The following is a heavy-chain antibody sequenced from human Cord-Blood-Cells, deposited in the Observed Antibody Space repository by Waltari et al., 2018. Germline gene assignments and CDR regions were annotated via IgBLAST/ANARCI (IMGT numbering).Heavy chain of an antibody. J-gene: IGHJ4*02. D-gene: IGHD3-16*01. CDR3: AKGGGR. Sequence: EVQLLESGGGLVQPGGSLRLSCAASGFTFSSYAMSWVRQAAGEGLGGVSAISGSGGSTYTADSGKGRFTISRDNSKNALYLQMNSLRAEDTAVYYWAKGGGRWGQGTLVTVSS. V-gene: IGHV3-23*01. CDR2: ISGSGGST. CDR1: GFTFSSYA.